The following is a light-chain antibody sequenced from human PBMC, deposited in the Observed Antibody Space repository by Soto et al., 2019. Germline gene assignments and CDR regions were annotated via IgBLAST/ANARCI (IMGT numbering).Light chain of an antibody. J-gene: IGLJ3*02. V-gene: IGLV2-18*01. CDR1: SSDVGSYNR. CDR3: SLYTSSSTRNGV. CDR2: EVN. Sequence: QSVLTQPPSVSGSPGQSVTISCTGTSSDVGSYNRVSWYQQPPGTAPKLMIYEVNNRPSGVPARFSGSKSGNTASLTISGLQAEDEADYYCSLYTSSSTRNGVFGGGTKLTVL.